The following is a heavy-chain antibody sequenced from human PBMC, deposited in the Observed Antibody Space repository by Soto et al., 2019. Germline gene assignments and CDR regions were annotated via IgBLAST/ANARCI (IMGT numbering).Heavy chain of an antibody. CDR2: MNQDGSEK. V-gene: IGHV3-7*04. CDR3: SGGVGDAF. D-gene: IGHD1-26*01. CDR1: ESTVSRDW. Sequence: EVHLVESGGGLVQTGGSLRLCCAIFESTVSRDWMNWVRQAPGKGLEWVAHMNQDGSEKYYVDSVKGRFTISRDNAKKSLYLQMNSLRPADTGMYYCSGGVGDAFWGQGTLVTVSS. J-gene: IGHJ4*02.